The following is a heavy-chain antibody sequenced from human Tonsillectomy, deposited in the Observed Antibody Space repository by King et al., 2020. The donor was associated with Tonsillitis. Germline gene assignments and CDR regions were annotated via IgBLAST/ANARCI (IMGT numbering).Heavy chain of an antibody. D-gene: IGHD2-2*01. J-gene: IGHJ5*02. V-gene: IGHV1-2*02. CDR2: INPNSGGT. CDR1: GYTFTGYY. CDR3: ARELGCSSTSCYSKWFDP. Sequence: GQLVQSGAEVKKPGASVKVSCKASGYTFTGYYMHWVRQAPGQGLEGMGWINPNSGGTKYAQKFQGRVTMTRDTSISTAYMELSRLRSDDTAVYYCARELGCSSTSCYSKWFDPWGQGTLVTVSS.